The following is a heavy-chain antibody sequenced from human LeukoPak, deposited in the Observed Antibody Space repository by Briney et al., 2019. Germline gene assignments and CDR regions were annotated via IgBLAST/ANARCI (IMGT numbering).Heavy chain of an antibody. CDR1: GFTFSSYG. D-gene: IGHD3-3*01. J-gene: IGHJ6*02. Sequence: PGRSLRLSCAASGFTFSSYGMHWVRQAPGKGLEWVAVISYDGSNKYYADSVKGRFTISRDNSKNTLYLQMNSLRAEDTAVYYCANQFPWSTGGMDVWGQGTTVTVSS. CDR2: ISYDGSNK. CDR3: ANQFPWSTGGMDV. V-gene: IGHV3-30*18.